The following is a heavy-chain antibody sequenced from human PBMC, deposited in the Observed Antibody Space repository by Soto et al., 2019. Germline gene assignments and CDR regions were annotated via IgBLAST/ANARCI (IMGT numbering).Heavy chain of an antibody. CDR3: ARDWDYGDYFDY. CDR2: ISSSSSYI. Sequence: EVQLVESGGGLVKPGGSLRLSCAASGFTFSSYSMNWVRQAPGKGLEWVSSISSSSSYIYYADAVKGPFTVSRDNAENSLYMQMNSLRAEEPAVYYCARDWDYGDYFDYWGQGTLVTVSS. D-gene: IGHD4-17*01. J-gene: IGHJ4*02. V-gene: IGHV3-21*01. CDR1: GFTFSSYS.